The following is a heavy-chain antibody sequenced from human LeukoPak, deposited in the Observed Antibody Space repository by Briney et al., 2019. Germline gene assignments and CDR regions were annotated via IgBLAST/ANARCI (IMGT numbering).Heavy chain of an antibody. Sequence: GGSLRLSCAASGFTFRKHGMNWVRQAPGKGLEWVSGISPSGDITYYADSVKGRFTISRDNFKKMLYLQMNSLKTEDTAVYFCARGARKGDDYGGFFDYWGQGTLVTVSS. CDR1: GFTFRKHG. V-gene: IGHV3-23*01. CDR2: ISPSGDIT. CDR3: ARGARKGDDYGGFFDY. D-gene: IGHD4-23*01. J-gene: IGHJ4*02.